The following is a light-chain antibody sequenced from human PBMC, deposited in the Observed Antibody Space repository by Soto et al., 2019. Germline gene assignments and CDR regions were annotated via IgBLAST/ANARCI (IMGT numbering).Light chain of an antibody. V-gene: IGLV2-23*01. CDR1: SSDVGNYNL. J-gene: IGLJ3*02. Sequence: QSALTQPASVSGSPGQSITISCTGTSSDVGNYNLVSWYQHHPGKAPKLMLHEGSKRPSGVSNRFSGSKSGNTASLTISGLQADDEAAYYCCSYAGRPWVFGGGTKVTVL. CDR3: CSYAGRPWV. CDR2: EGS.